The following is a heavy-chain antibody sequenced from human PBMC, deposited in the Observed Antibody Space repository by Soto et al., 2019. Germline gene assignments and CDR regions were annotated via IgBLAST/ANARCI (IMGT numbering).Heavy chain of an antibody. CDR1: GYTFTSYA. D-gene: IGHD2-15*01. CDR3: ARGPGGPDGPGDY. V-gene: IGHV1-3*01. J-gene: IGHJ4*02. CDR2: INAGNGNT. Sequence: ASVKVSCKASGYTFTSYAMHWVRQGPGQRLEWMGWINAGNGNTKYSQKFQGRVTITRDTSASTAYMELSSLRSEDTAVYYCARGPGGPDGPGDYWGQGTLVTVSS.